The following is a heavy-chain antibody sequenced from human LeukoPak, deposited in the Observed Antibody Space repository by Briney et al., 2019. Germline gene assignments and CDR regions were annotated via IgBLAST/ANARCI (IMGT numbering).Heavy chain of an antibody. V-gene: IGHV1-2*02. CDR3: ARDKSCSTSSCGNSHMDV. J-gene: IGHJ6*03. CDR1: GYTFIDYY. Sequence: ASVKVSCKASGYTFIDYYMHWVRQAPGRGLEWMGWINPNSGGTKYAQKFQGRVTMTRDTSISTAYMELSGVRYDDAAVYYCARDKSCSTSSCGNSHMDVWGKGTTVTVSS. D-gene: IGHD2-2*01. CDR2: INPNSGGT.